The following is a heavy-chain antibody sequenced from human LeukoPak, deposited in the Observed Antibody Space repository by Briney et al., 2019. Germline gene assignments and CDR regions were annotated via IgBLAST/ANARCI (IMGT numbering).Heavy chain of an antibody. V-gene: IGHV3-7*01. CDR1: GFPFTTYW. D-gene: IGHD1-26*01. J-gene: IGHJ4*02. Sequence: GGSLRLSCAASGFPFTTYWMSWVRQAPGKGLEWLANIKPDGSERYYVDSVKGRFTISRDNAGDSLSLQMNSLRAEDTAVYYCARSGSYDFASDYWGQGTLVTVSS. CDR3: ARSGSYDFASDY. CDR2: IKPDGSER.